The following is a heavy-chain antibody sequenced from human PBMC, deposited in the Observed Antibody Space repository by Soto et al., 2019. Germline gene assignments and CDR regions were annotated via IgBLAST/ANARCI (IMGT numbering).Heavy chain of an antibody. V-gene: IGHV3-30*18. CDR3: AKETIQVGGPNYFGY. D-gene: IGHD1-1*01. CDR1: GFPFSRYG. Sequence: VQLVESGGGVVQPGRSLRLLCEASGFPFSRYGMHWVRQAPGMGLEWVAVISWDGLAQYYGDSVRGRFTISRDNSQSTLYLQMNSLRTEDTAIYYCAKETIQVGGPNYFGYWGQGVLVTVSS. J-gene: IGHJ4*02. CDR2: ISWDGLAQ.